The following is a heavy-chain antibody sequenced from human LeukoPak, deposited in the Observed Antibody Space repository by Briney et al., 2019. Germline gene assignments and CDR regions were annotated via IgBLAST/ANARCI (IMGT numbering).Heavy chain of an antibody. J-gene: IGHJ4*02. CDR3: AREVASASFDY. V-gene: IGHV3-74*03. CDR2: IKSDGSSA. D-gene: IGHD5-12*01. Sequence: SGGSLRLSCAASGFTFSGYWMHSVRQAPGKGLVWVSLIKSDGSSAMYADSVKGRFSISRDNAKNTLDLQMNSLRAEDTAVYFCAREVASASFDYWGQGTPVTVSS. CDR1: GFTFSGYW.